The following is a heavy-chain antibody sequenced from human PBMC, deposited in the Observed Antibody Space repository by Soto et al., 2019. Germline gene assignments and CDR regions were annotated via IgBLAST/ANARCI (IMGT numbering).Heavy chain of an antibody. V-gene: IGHV1-8*01. CDR1: GYTFTSCD. J-gene: IGHJ4*02. CDR2: MNPSTGNT. CDR3: ARRKERSVPHYFDS. Sequence: ASVKVSCKASGYTFTSCDIHWVRQATGQGLEWMGWMNPSTGNTGFAQEFQGRVTLTRNTSITKAYMELSSLRSEDTAVYFCARRKERSVPHYFDSSGQGALVTVSS. D-gene: IGHD6-6*01.